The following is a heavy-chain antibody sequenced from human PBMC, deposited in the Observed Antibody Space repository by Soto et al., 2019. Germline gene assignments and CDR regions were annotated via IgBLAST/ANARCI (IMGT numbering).Heavy chain of an antibody. Sequence: ASVKVSCKASGYTFTSYDINWVRQATGQGLEWMGWMNPNSGNTGYAQKFQGRVTMTRNTSISTAYMELSSLRSEDTAVYYCARGVYDFWSGYYYMDGRGKATTVTVSS. J-gene: IGHJ6*03. D-gene: IGHD3-3*01. CDR2: MNPNSGNT. CDR1: GYTFTSYD. CDR3: ARGVYDFWSGYYYMDG. V-gene: IGHV1-8*01.